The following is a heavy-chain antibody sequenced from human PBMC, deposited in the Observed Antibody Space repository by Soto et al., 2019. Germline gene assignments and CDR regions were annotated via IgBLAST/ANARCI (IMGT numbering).Heavy chain of an antibody. J-gene: IGHJ4*02. CDR3: ARDVTYYDFWSGYPYFDY. Sequence: QVQLVQSGAEVKKPGASVKVSCKASGYTFTSYDISWVRQAPGQGLEWMGWISAYNGNTNYAQKLQGRVTMTTDTSTSTAYMELRSLRSDDTAVYYCARDVTYYDFWSGYPYFDYWGQGTLVTVSS. V-gene: IGHV1-18*01. CDR2: ISAYNGNT. CDR1: GYTFTSYD. D-gene: IGHD3-3*01.